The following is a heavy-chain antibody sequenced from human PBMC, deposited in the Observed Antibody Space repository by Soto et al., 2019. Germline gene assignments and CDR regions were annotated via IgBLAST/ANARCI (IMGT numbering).Heavy chain of an antibody. CDR2: IYYSGST. Sequence: SETLSLTCTVSGGSISSYYWSWIRQPPGKGLEWIGYIYYSGSTNYNPSLKSRVTISVDTSKNQLSLKLSSVTAADTAVYYCARGAVAGDYYYYYGMDVWGQGTTVTVSS. CDR3: ARGAVAGDYYYYYGMDV. CDR1: GGSISSYY. J-gene: IGHJ6*02. V-gene: IGHV4-59*01. D-gene: IGHD6-19*01.